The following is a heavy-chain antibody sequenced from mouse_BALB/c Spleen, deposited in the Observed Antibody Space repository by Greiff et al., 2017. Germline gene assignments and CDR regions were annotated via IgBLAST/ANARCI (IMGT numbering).Heavy chain of an antibody. J-gene: IGHJ3*01. CDR3: ARRATATGLAY. CDR2: IDPYNGGT. D-gene: IGHD1-2*01. V-gene: IGHV1S135*01. Sequence: EVQLQESGPELVKPGASVKVSCKASGYAFTSYYMYWVKQSHGKSLEWIGYIDPYNGGTSYNQKFKGKATLTVDKSSSTAYMHLNSLTSEDSAVYYCARRATATGLAYWGQGTLVTVSA. CDR1: GYAFTSYY.